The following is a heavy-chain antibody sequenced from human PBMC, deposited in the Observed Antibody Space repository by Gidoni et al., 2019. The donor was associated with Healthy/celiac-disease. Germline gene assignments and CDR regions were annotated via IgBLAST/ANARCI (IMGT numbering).Heavy chain of an antibody. V-gene: IGHV3-53*02. CDR3: ARGEAYYYESSGYFYDPYGMDV. J-gene: IGHJ6*02. CDR1: GFTVSRNY. D-gene: IGHD3-22*01. Sequence: EVQLVETGGGLIQPGGYLRLSCAASGFTVSRNYMSWVRQAPGTGLEWGSVIYSGGSTYYADSVNGRFTISRDNSKNTLYLQMNSLRAEDTAVYYCARGEAYYYESSGYFYDPYGMDVWGQGTTVTVSS. CDR2: IYSGGST.